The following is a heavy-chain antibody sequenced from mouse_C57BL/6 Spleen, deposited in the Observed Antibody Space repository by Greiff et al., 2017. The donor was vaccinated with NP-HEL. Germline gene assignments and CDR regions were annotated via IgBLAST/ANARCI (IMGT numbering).Heavy chain of an antibody. CDR2: INPSTGGT. V-gene: IGHV1-42*01. D-gene: IGHD1-1*01. J-gene: IGHJ4*01. Sequence: VQLKQSGPELVKPGASVKISCKASGYSFTGYYMNWVKQSPEKSLEWIGEINPSTGGTTYNQKFKAKATLTVDKSSSTAYMQLKSLTSEDSAVYYCARMVVARYAMDYWGQGTSVTVSS. CDR1: GYSFTGYY. CDR3: ARMVVARYAMDY.